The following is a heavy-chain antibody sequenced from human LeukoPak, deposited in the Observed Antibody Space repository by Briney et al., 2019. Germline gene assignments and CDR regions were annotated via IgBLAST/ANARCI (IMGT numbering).Heavy chain of an antibody. CDR2: ISRSGGTT. D-gene: IGHD2-15*01. Sequence: GGSLRLSCAASGFTFSSYDMTWVRETPGKGLQGVALISRSGGTTYYAHSVKGRFTITRDNSKDTLYLQMSSLRAEDTAEYYCAKRGGTESFYYYYYMDVWGKGTTVTVSS. V-gene: IGHV3-23*01. CDR1: GFTFSSYD. CDR3: AKRGGTESFYYYYYMDV. J-gene: IGHJ6*03.